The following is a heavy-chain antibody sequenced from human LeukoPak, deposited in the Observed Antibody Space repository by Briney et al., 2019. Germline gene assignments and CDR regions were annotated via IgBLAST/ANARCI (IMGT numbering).Heavy chain of an antibody. Sequence: ASVKVSCKASGYTFTSYYMHWVRQAPGQGLEWMGIINPSGGSTSYAQKFQGRVTMTRDTSTSTVYMELSSLRSDDTAVYYCARDQRPLSSGWYGSYFDYWGQGTLVTVSS. J-gene: IGHJ4*02. CDR2: INPSGGST. CDR1: GYTFTSYY. D-gene: IGHD6-19*01. V-gene: IGHV1-46*01. CDR3: ARDQRPLSSGWYGSYFDY.